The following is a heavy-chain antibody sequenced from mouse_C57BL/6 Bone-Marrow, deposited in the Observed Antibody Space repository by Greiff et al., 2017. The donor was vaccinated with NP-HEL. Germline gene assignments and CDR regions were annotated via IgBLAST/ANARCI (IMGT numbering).Heavy chain of an antibody. CDR3: ARGLPLDY. CDR2: ISSGGSYT. CDR1: GFTFSSYG. V-gene: IGHV5-6*02. Sequence: DVMLVESGGDLVKPGGSLKLSCAASGFTFSSYGMSWVRQTPDKRLEWVATISSGGSYTYYPDSVKGRFTISRDNAKNTLYLQMSSLKSEDTAMYYCARGLPLDYWGQGTTLTVSS. J-gene: IGHJ2*01. D-gene: IGHD3-1*01.